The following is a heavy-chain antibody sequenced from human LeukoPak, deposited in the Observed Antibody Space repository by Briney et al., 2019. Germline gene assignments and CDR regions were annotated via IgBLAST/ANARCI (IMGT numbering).Heavy chain of an antibody. D-gene: IGHD3-3*01. J-gene: IGHJ5*02. CDR2: IYYSGST. Sequence: PSETLSLTCTDSGGSISSSSYYWGWIRQPPGKGLEWIGGIYYSGSTYYNPSLKSRVTISVDTSKNQFSLKLSSVTAADTAVYYCARLYYDFWSGYYTWWFDPWGQGTLVTVSS. CDR1: GGSISSSSYY. CDR3: ARLYYDFWSGYYTWWFDP. V-gene: IGHV4-39*01.